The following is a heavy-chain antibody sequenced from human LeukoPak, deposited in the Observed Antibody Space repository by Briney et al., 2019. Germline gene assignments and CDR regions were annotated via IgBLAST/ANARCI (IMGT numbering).Heavy chain of an antibody. D-gene: IGHD1-26*01. Sequence: SQTLSLTCTVSGGSISSGGYYWSWIRQHPGKDLEWIGYIYYSGSTYYNPSLKSRVTISVDTSKNQFSLKLSSVTAADTAVYYCARAGGRYYEGWFDPWGQGTLVTVSS. CDR2: IYYSGST. CDR1: GGSISSGGYY. CDR3: ARAGGRYYEGWFDP. V-gene: IGHV4-31*03. J-gene: IGHJ5*02.